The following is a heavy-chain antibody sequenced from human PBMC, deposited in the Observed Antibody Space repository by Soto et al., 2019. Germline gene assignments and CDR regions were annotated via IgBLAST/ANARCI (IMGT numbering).Heavy chain of an antibody. D-gene: IGHD2-15*01. CDR1: GYRLSNSY. CDR3: ARDSXGAPVVGLAAAPGALEF. J-gene: IGHJ4*03. V-gene: IGHV1-2*02. CDR2: INPKTGGK. Sequence: VNLSGKPCGYRLSNSYIHWILQTPGKGIEWMGWINPKTGGKTSAQTFQGRVTMSSDTSIATAHLELNSLTSDDTGVYYCARDSXGAPVVGLAAAPGALEFWGQGTPVPVSS.